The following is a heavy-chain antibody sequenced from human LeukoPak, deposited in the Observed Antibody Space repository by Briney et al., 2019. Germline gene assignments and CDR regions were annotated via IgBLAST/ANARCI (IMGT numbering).Heavy chain of an antibody. CDR2: INPNSGGT. CDR3: ARGTVEMATIHGDAFDI. Sequence: GASVKVSFKASGYTFTGYYMHWVRQAPGQGLEWMGWINPNSGGTNYAQKFQGRVTMTRDTSISTAYMELSRLRSDDTAVYYCARGTVEMATIHGDAFDIWGQGTMVTVSS. V-gene: IGHV1-2*02. CDR1: GYTFTGYY. D-gene: IGHD5-24*01. J-gene: IGHJ3*02.